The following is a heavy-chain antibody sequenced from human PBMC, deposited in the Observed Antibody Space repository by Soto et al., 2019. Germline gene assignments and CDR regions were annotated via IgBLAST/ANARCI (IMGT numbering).Heavy chain of an antibody. Sequence: QVQLVQSGAEVKKPGSSVKVSCKASGGTFSSYTISWVRQAPGQGLELMGRIIPILGIANYAQKFQGRVTITADKSTSTAYMELSSLRYEDTAVYYCARETKPGYSSSSGYYMDVWVKGTTVTVSS. J-gene: IGHJ6*03. CDR1: GGTFSSYT. D-gene: IGHD6-6*01. CDR3: ARETKPGYSSSSGYYMDV. CDR2: IIPILGIA. V-gene: IGHV1-69*08.